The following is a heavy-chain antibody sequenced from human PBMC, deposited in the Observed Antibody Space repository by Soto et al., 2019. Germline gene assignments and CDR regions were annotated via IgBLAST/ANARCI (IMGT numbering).Heavy chain of an antibody. CDR3: ASTTYYYDSSGYERFDY. J-gene: IGHJ4*02. CDR2: IIPILGIA. D-gene: IGHD3-22*01. V-gene: IGHV1-69*02. CDR1: GGTFSSYT. Sequence: VKVSCKASGGTFSSYTISWVRQAPGQGLEWMGRIIPILGIANYAQKFQGRVTITADKSTSTAYMELSSLRSEDTAVYYCASTTYYYDSSGYERFDYWGQGTLVTVSS.